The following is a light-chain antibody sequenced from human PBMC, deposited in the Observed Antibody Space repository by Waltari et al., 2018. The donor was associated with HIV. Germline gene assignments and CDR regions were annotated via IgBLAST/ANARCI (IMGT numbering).Light chain of an antibody. J-gene: IGLJ3*02. CDR2: DVI. CDR1: SRAIGAYSH. Sequence: QSCLTQPASVSGPPRLSITLSSTGTSRAIGAYSHVSCYEQRPGKPSNVLIYDVINRPSGISDRFSGSKSGNTASLTISGLQSEDEADYYCASYTGRSIPWVFGGGTKLTV. V-gene: IGLV2-14*03. CDR3: ASYTGRSIPWV.